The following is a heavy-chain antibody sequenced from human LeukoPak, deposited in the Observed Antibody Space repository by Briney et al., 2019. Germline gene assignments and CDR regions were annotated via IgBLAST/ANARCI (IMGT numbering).Heavy chain of an antibody. CDR1: GYTFTSYG. D-gene: IGHD2-2*01. CDR2: ISAYNGNT. Sequence: ASVKVSCKASGYTFTSYGISWVRQAPGQGLEWMGWISAYNGNTNYAQKLQGRVTMTTDTSTSTAYMELRSLRSDDTAVYYCARDWDIVVVPAAIRDAFDIWGQGTMVTVSS. V-gene: IGHV1-18*01. CDR3: ARDWDIVVVPAAIRDAFDI. J-gene: IGHJ3*02.